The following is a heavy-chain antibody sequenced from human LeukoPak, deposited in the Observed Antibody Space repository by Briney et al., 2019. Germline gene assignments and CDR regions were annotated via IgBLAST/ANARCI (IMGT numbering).Heavy chain of an antibody. CDR3: ARGYGSGSYFDY. D-gene: IGHD3-10*01. J-gene: IGHJ4*02. CDR2: IYYSGST. Sequence: SETLSLTCIVSGGSISNYYWTWIRQPPGKGLEWIGYIYYSGSTNYNPSLKSRVTMTVDTSKNQFSLKLSSVTAADTAVYYCARGYGSGSYFDYWGQGTLVTVSS. V-gene: IGHV4-59*08. CDR1: GGSISNYY.